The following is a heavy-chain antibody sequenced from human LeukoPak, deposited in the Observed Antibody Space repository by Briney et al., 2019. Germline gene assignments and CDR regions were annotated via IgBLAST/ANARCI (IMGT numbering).Heavy chain of an antibody. D-gene: IGHD4-17*01. J-gene: IGHJ4*02. CDR1: GGTFSSYA. Sequence: SVTVSCTASGGTFSSYAISWVRQAPGQGLEWMGRIIPILGIANYAQKFQGRVTITADKSTSTAYMELSSLRSEDTAVYYCARSTVTTAYFDYWGQGTLVTVSS. CDR3: ARSTVTTAYFDY. CDR2: IIPILGIA. V-gene: IGHV1-69*04.